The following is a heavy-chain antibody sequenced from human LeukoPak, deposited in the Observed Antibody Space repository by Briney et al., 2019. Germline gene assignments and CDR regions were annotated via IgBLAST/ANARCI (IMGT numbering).Heavy chain of an antibody. D-gene: IGHD2-2*01. CDR2: ISWNSGSI. CDR1: GFTFDDYA. CDR3: AKDKGSTGGGAAIYYCYGMDV. Sequence: GGSLRLSCAASGFTFDDYAMHWVRQAPGKGLQWVSGISWNSGSIGYADSVRGRFTISRDNAKNSLNLQMNSLRAEDTALYYCAKDKGSTGGGAAIYYCYGMDVWGQGTTVTVSS. V-gene: IGHV3-9*01. J-gene: IGHJ6*02.